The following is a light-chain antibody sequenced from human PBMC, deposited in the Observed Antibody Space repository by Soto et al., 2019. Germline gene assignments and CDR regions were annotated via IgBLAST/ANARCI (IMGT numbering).Light chain of an antibody. CDR3: CSYTGSYSYV. Sequence: SALTQPHSVSGSPGQSVTISCTGTSSDVGGYSYVSWYQQHPGKAPQLIIYDVTGRPSGVPDRFSGSKSGNTASLTISGLQAEDEADYYCCSYTGSYSYVFGIGTKVTVL. CDR1: SSDVGGYSY. CDR2: DVT. J-gene: IGLJ1*01. V-gene: IGLV2-11*01.